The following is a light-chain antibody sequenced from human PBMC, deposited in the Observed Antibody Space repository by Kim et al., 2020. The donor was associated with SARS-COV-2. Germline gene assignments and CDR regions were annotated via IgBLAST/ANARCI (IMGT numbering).Light chain of an antibody. CDR1: QDIRND. J-gene: IGKJ1*01. V-gene: IGKV1-6*01. Sequence: SGSVGDRVTITCRAGQDIRNDLGWYQERPGRAPRLLIFAATALQSRVPSRFSGSGSGTEFILTIDSLQPEDFATYFCQQDHNYPRTFGQGTTVEIK. CDR3: QQDHNYPRT. CDR2: AAT.